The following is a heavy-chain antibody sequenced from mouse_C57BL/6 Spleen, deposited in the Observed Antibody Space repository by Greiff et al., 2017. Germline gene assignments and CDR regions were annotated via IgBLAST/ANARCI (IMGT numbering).Heavy chain of an antibody. CDR1: GYTFTSYW. CDR3: ARSINYGSSHDV. V-gene: IGHV1-59*01. Sequence: QVQLQQPGAELVRPGTSVKLSCKASGYTFTSYWMHWVKQRPGQGLEWIGVIDPSDSYTNYNQKFKGKATLTVDTSSSTAYMQLSSLTSEDSAVYYCARSINYGSSHDVWGTGTTVTVSS. CDR2: IDPSDSYT. D-gene: IGHD1-1*01. J-gene: IGHJ1*03.